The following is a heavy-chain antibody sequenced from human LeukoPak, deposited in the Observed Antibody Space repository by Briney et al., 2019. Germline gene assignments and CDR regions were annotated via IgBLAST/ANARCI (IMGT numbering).Heavy chain of an antibody. V-gene: IGHV3-64*01. J-gene: IGHJ3*02. CDR1: GFTFSSYA. D-gene: IGHD6-13*01. CDR2: ISSNGGST. CDR3: ARVGQQKAFDI. Sequence: GGSLRLSCADSGFTFSSYAMHWVRQAPGKGLEYVSAISSNGGSTYYANSVKGRFTISRDNSKNTLYLQMGSLRAEDMAVYYCARVGQQKAFDIWGQGTMVTVSS.